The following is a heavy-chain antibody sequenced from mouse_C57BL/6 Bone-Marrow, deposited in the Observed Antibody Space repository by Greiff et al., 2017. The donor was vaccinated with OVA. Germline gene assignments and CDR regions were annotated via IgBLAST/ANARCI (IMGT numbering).Heavy chain of an antibody. CDR3: AKRDGYYGKMDY. Sequence: VKLMESGPGLVQPSQSLSITCTVSGFSFTSYGVHWVRQSPGKGLEWLGVIWRGGSTDYNAAFMSRLSITKDNSKSQVFFKMNSLQADDTAIYYCAKRDGYYGKMDYWGQGTSVTVSS. J-gene: IGHJ4*01. D-gene: IGHD2-3*01. CDR2: IWRGGST. V-gene: IGHV2-5*01. CDR1: GFSFTSYG.